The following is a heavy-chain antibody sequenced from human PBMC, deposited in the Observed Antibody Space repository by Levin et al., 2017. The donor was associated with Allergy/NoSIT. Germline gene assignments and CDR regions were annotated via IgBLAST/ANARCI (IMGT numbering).Heavy chain of an antibody. CDR2: IRSKAYGGKT. J-gene: IGHJ3*02. CDR1: GFTFGDYA. D-gene: IGHD2-15*01. CDR3: TSDWLDVVVVAATENPDAFDI. V-gene: IGHV3-49*04. Sequence: GESLKISCTASGFTFGDYAMSWVRQAPGKGLEGGGFIRSKAYGGKTEYAGSGKGRFTISRDDSNSIAYLQMNSLKTEDTAVYYCTSDWLDVVVVAATENPDAFDIWGQGTMVTVSS.